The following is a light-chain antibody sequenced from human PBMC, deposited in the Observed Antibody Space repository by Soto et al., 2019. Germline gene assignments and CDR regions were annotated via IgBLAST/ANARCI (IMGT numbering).Light chain of an antibody. CDR2: GAY. V-gene: IGKV3-20*01. J-gene: IGKJ2*01. CDR1: QSVGSNY. Sequence: EIVLTQSPGPLSLSPGERATLSCRASQSVGSNYLAWYQQKPGQAPRLLIYGAYSRAPGIPDRFSGSGSGTDFTLTISRLEPADFAVYYCQQYGSSQYTFGQGPKLEIK. CDR3: QQYGSSQYT.